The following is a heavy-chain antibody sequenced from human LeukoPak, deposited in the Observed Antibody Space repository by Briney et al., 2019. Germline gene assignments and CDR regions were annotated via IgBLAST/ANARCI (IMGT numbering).Heavy chain of an antibody. CDR1: GFTFSSYA. J-gene: IGHJ6*02. D-gene: IGHD2-21*02. CDR3: AKGVTSAHYGMDV. V-gene: IGHV3-23*01. Sequence: PGASLRLSCAASGFTFSSYAMSWVRQAPGKGLEWVSAISGSGGSTYYADSVKGRFTISRDNSKNTLYLQMDSLRAEDTAVYYCAKGVTSAHYGMDVWGQGTTVTISS. CDR2: ISGSGGST.